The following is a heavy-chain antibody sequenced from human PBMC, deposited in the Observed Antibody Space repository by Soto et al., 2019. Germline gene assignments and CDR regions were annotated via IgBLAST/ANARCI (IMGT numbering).Heavy chain of an antibody. CDR3: AKDLVVVPAAIPGQQLVYGMDV. CDR2: ISGSGGST. CDR1: GFTFSSYA. J-gene: IGHJ6*02. Sequence: PGGSLRLSCAASGFTFSSYAMSWVRQAPGKGLGWVSAISGSGGSTYYADSVKGRFTISRDNSKNTLYLQMNSLRAEDTAVYYCAKDLVVVPAAIPGQQLVYGMDVWGQGTTVTVSS. D-gene: IGHD2-2*01. V-gene: IGHV3-23*01.